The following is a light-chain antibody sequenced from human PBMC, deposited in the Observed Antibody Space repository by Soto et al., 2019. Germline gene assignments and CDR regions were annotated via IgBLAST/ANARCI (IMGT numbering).Light chain of an antibody. CDR3: QQGYYLPT. V-gene: IGKV1-5*01. J-gene: IGKJ4*02. CDR1: QSNSNW. Sequence: EIQVAQTSSTEPRAGEESRTRSCRIRQSNSNWVAWYQQKPGKAPSLLIYAASNLDSGVPSRFSGSGSGTEFSLTISRLQPEDFAPYFCQQGYYLPTFGGGTKVDIK. CDR2: AAS.